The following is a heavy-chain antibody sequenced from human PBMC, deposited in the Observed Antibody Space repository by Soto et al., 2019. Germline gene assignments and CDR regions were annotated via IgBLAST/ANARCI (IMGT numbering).Heavy chain of an antibody. CDR1: GYTFTGYY. CDR2: INPNSGGT. Sequence: ASVKVSCKASGYTFTGYYMHWVRQAPGQGLEWMGWINPNSGGTNYAQKFQGRVTMTRDTSISTAYVELSRLRSDDTAVYYCASGDPSGGMITMVRGVIQYYYGMDVWGQGTTVTVSS. D-gene: IGHD3-10*01. CDR3: ASGDPSGGMITMVRGVIQYYYGMDV. V-gene: IGHV1-2*02. J-gene: IGHJ6*02.